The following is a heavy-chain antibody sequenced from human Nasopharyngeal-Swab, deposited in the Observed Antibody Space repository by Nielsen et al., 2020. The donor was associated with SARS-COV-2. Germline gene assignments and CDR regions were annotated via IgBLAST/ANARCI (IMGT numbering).Heavy chain of an antibody. J-gene: IGHJ3*01. CDR2: ISYDGSNK. CDR1: GFTFSSYG. Sequence: GESLKISCAASGFTFSSYGMHWVRQAPGKGLEWVAVISYDGSNKYYADSVKGRFTISRDNSKNTLYLQMNSLRAEDTAVYYCAKDRHRYDFWSGHPNWGQGTMVTVSS. CDR3: AKDRHRYDFWSGHPN. V-gene: IGHV3-30*18. D-gene: IGHD3-3*01.